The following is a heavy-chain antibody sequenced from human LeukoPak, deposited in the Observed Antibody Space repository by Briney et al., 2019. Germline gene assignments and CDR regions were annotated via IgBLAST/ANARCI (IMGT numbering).Heavy chain of an antibody. V-gene: IGHV3-21*01. CDR1: GFTFSSYS. Sequence: GGSLRLSCAASGFTFSSYSMNWVRQAPGKGLEWVSSISSSSSYIYYADSVKGRFTISRDNAKNSLYLQMNSLRAEDTAAYYCARLGPLGDYYDSSGYYYPAAFDIWGQGTMVTVSS. CDR3: ARLGPLGDYYDSSGYYYPAAFDI. CDR2: ISSSSSYI. J-gene: IGHJ3*02. D-gene: IGHD3-22*01.